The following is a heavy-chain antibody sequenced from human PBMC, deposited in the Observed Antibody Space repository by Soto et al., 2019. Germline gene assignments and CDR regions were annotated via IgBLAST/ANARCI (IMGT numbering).Heavy chain of an antibody. V-gene: IGHV1-46*02. CDR1: GVSFNSYY. D-gene: IGHD3-3*01. CDR2: INPSGGST. Sequence: GAPVEASCKAPGVSFNSYYMRSVRQGPGQGLEWMGIINPSGGSTSYAQKFQGRVTMTRDTSTSTVYMELSSLRSEDTAVYYCARNLLRFLEWSNPGYWGQGTLVTVSS. J-gene: IGHJ4*02. CDR3: ARNLLRFLEWSNPGY.